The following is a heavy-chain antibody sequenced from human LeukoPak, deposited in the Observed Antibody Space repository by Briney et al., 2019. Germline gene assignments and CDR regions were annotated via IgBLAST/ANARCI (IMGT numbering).Heavy chain of an antibody. CDR1: GYRFTTYW. V-gene: IGHV5-51*01. CDR3: XRXTRXYLINDAFHI. D-gene: IGHD2-15*01. CDR2: IYPGDSDT. J-gene: IGHJ3*02. Sequence: XGALQXSCKGSGYRFTTYWIGWVRQMPGKGLEWMGIIYPGDSDTRYSPSFQGQVTISADKYISTAYLQWSNLEAADAAMFYYXRXTRXYLINDAFHIWGQGTMVTVSS.